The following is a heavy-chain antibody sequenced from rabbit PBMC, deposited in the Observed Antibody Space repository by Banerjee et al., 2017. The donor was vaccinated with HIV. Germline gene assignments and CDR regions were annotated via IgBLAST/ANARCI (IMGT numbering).Heavy chain of an antibody. Sequence: QEQLEESGGDLVKPEGSLTLTCTASGFSFSSSYWICWVRQAPGKGLEWIAWIDGGSSGSTYYASWATGRFTISKTSSTTVTLQMTSLTAADTATYFCARAGYTYLYHGYPYVYFDLWGQGTLVTVS. CDR1: GFSFSSSYW. J-gene: IGHJ4*01. V-gene: IGHV1S45*01. CDR3: ARAGYTYLYHGYPYVYFDL. CDR2: IDGGSSGST. D-gene: IGHD6-1*01.